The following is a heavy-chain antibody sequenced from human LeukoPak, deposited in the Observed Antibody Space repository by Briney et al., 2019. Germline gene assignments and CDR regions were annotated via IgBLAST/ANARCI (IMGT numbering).Heavy chain of an antibody. CDR2: INQDGTEK. CDR1: GFPFSTYW. J-gene: IGHJ4*02. CDR3: ARDSRGYSYGPNTDY. D-gene: IGHD5-18*01. Sequence: PGESLRLSCAASGFPFSTYWMSWVRQAPGKGLEWVANINQDGTEKYYVDSVKGRFTISRDYAKNSLYLQMNSLRVEDTAMYYCARDSRGYSYGPNTDYWGQGTLVAVSS. V-gene: IGHV3-7*01.